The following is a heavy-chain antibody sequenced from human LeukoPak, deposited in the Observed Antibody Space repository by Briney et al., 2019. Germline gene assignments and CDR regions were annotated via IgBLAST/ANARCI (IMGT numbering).Heavy chain of an antibody. J-gene: IGHJ6*02. Sequence: ASVKVSCKASGYTFTNYAMNWVRQAPGQGLEWMGRINTNTGNPTYAQGFTGRFVFSLDTSVSTAYLQISSLKAEDTAVYYCARVIGSSWYYYYYGMDVWGQGTTVTVSS. CDR3: ARVIGSSWYYYYYGMDV. CDR2: INTNTGNP. D-gene: IGHD6-13*01. CDR1: GYTFTNYA. V-gene: IGHV7-4-1*02.